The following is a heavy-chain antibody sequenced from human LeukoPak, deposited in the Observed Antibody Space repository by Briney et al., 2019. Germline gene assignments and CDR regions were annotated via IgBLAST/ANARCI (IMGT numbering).Heavy chain of an antibody. CDR1: GYTFTSYG. V-gene: IGHV1-18*01. Sequence: ASVKVSCKASGYTFTSYGISWVRQAPGQGLEWMGWISAYNGNTNYAQKLQGRVTITADESTSTAYMELSSLRSEDSAVYYCARGGIIRFGANKPFDYWGQGTLVTVSS. J-gene: IGHJ4*02. CDR3: ARGGIIRFGANKPFDY. CDR2: ISAYNGNT. D-gene: IGHD3-10*02.